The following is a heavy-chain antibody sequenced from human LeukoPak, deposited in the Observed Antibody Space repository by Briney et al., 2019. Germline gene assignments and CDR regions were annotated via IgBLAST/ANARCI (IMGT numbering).Heavy chain of an antibody. J-gene: IGHJ5*02. Sequence: PGGSLRLSCVASGFTFSNYAMSWVRQAPGEGLEWVSSISGSGGSTFYTDSVKGRFTISRGNSKNTLYLQMNSLRAEDTAVYYCAKGDKEMTTVTRNWFDPWGQGTLVTVSS. V-gene: IGHV3-23*01. CDR2: ISGSGGST. CDR1: GFTFSNYA. CDR3: AKGDKEMTTVTRNWFDP. D-gene: IGHD4-17*01.